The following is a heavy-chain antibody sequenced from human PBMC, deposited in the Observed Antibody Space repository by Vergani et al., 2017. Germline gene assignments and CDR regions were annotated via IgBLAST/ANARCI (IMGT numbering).Heavy chain of an antibody. V-gene: IGHV1-69*01. CDR3: ARERPHRGAFDI. Sequence: QVQLVESGGGVVQPGRSLRLSCAASGFTFSSYAISWVRQAPGQGLEWMGGIIPIFGTANYAQKFQGRVTITADESTSTAYMELSSLRSEDTAVYYCARERPHRGAFDIWGQGTMVTVSS. CDR2: IIPIFGTA. J-gene: IGHJ3*02. D-gene: IGHD3-10*01. CDR1: GFTFSSYA.